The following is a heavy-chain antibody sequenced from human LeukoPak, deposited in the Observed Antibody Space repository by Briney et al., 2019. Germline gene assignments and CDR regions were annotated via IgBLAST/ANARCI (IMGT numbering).Heavy chain of an antibody. Sequence: PGRSLRLSCAASGFTFSSYGMHWVRQAPGKGLQWVANINHDGSVKNYVGSVKGRFAISRDNAQNSFYLQMNSLETDDTAVYYCAKASYSKGDYWGQGTLVTVSS. CDR3: AKASYSKGDY. CDR1: GFTFSSYG. CDR2: INHDGSVK. D-gene: IGHD4-11*01. J-gene: IGHJ4*02. V-gene: IGHV3-7*01.